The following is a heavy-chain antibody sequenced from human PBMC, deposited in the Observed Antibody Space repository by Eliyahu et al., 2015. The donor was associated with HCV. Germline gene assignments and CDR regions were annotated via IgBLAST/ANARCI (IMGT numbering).Heavy chain of an antibody. CDR2: IYYSGST. J-gene: IGHJ3*02. Sequence: QVQLQESGPGLVKPSETLSLTCTVSGGSISSYYWSWIRQPPGKGLEWIGYIYYSGSTNYNPSLKSRVTISVDTSKNQFSLKLSSVTAADTAVYYCARDRKAVAGAFDIWGQGTMVTVSS. CDR3: ARDRKAVAGAFDI. V-gene: IGHV4-59*01. D-gene: IGHD6-19*01. CDR1: GGSISSYY.